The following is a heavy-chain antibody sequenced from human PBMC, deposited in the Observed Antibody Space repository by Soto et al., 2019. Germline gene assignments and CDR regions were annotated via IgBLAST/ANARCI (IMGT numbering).Heavy chain of an antibody. V-gene: IGHV4-34*02. CDR3: STAITLFGSLVARFDC. D-gene: IGHD3-3*01. J-gene: IGHJ5*01. CDR1: GGSVNGYY. Sequence: QVHLQQWGARLLKPSETLSLTCAVYGGSVNGYYWNWIRQPPGKGLEWIGEINHTGCTHYNPSLKRRDTIPVDTSNNQCSLRLRSVTAADTAMDYLSTAITLFGSLVARFDCWGQGTQVTVSS. CDR2: INHTGCT.